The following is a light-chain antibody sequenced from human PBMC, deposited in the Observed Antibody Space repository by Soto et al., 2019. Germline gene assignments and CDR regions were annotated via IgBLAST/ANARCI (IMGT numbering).Light chain of an antibody. Sequence: EIVLTQSPGTLSLSPGERATLSCRASQSVSSSYLAWYQQKPGQAPRLLIYGASSRATGIPDRFSGSGSGTDFTLTISRLEPEDFAVYYCQQYGPWTLGQGTKVDIK. CDR1: QSVSSSY. CDR2: GAS. V-gene: IGKV3-20*01. J-gene: IGKJ1*01. CDR3: QQYGPWT.